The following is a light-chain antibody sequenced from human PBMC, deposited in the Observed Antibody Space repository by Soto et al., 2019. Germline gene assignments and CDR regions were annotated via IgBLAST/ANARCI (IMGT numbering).Light chain of an antibody. CDR3: QQYDGWPRT. CDR1: QSISAN. CDR2: GAS. Sequence: EIVMTQSPATLSVSPGDRATLSCRASQSISANLAWYQQKPGQAPRLLIHGASIRATGIPVRFSGSGSGTEFTLTISSLQSEDFAVYYCQQYDGWPRTFGQGTKVDI. V-gene: IGKV3-15*01. J-gene: IGKJ1*01.